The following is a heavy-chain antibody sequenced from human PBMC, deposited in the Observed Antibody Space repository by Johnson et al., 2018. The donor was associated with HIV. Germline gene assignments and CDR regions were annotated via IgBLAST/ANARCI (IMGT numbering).Heavy chain of an antibody. D-gene: IGHD6-13*01. Sequence: QVQLVESGGGVVHPGRSPRLACAASGFTFSSYPMHWVRQAPGKGLEWVAVISYDGRNKYYADSVKGRFTISRDNSKNRLYLQMNSLRAEDTAVYFCARGVKQQLSVVDAVDIWGQGTMVTVSS. J-gene: IGHJ3*02. CDR1: GFTFSSYP. CDR2: ISYDGRNK. CDR3: ARGVKQQLSVVDAVDI. V-gene: IGHV3-30*04.